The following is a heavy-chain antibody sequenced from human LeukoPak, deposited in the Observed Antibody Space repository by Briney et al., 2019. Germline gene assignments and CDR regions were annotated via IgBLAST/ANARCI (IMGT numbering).Heavy chain of an antibody. CDR3: ARVRDTAMIRIDY. V-gene: IGHV4-59*01. J-gene: IGHJ4*02. CDR2: IYYSGST. Sequence: SETLSLTCTVSGGSISNYSWSWVRQPPGKGLEWIGYIYYSGSTNYNPSLKSRVTISVDMSKNQFSLKLSSVTAADTAVYYCARVRDTAMIRIDYWGQGTLVTVSS. D-gene: IGHD5-18*01. CDR1: GGSISNYS.